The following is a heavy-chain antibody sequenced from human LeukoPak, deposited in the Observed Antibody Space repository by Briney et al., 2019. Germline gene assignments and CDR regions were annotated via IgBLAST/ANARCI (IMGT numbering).Heavy chain of an antibody. V-gene: IGHV4-30-2*01. Sequence: SQTLSLTCAVSGGSISSGGYSWSWIRQPPGKGLEWIGYIYHSGSTYYNPSLKSRVTISVDRSKNQFSLKLSSVTAADTAVYYCTKVAAAGTLYFQHWGQGTLVTVSS. CDR1: GGSISSGGYS. CDR2: IYHSGST. J-gene: IGHJ1*01. CDR3: TKVAAAGTLYFQH. D-gene: IGHD6-13*01.